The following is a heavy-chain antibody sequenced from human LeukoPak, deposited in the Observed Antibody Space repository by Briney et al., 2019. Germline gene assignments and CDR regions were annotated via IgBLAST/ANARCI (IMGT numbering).Heavy chain of an antibody. Sequence: GALRLSCAAAGGAVSSNYMSWGRRAPGKGGEGVSVIYSGGSTYYADSVKGRFTISRDNSKNTLYLQMNSLRAEDTAVYYCARVMIAVAAYDYWGQGTLVTVSS. V-gene: IGHV3-53*01. D-gene: IGHD6-19*01. CDR1: GGAVSSNY. J-gene: IGHJ4*02. CDR2: IYSGGST. CDR3: ARVMIAVAAYDY.